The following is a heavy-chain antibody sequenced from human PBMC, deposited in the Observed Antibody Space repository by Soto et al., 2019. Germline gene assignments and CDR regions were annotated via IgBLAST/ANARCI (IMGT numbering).Heavy chain of an antibody. CDR2: VHPDSGGT. Sequence: GASVKVSCKTSGYIFTDHLIHWVRQSPGQEVQWVGWVHPDSGGTNVAQAFQDRVTMTADTSITTAYMDLARLRPDDTAIFYCARGAQGFFPVSGIYFYFDHWGQGTPVTVSS. D-gene: IGHD3-22*01. CDR1: GYIFTDHL. V-gene: IGHV1-2*02. J-gene: IGHJ4*02. CDR3: ARGAQGFFPVSGIYFYFDH.